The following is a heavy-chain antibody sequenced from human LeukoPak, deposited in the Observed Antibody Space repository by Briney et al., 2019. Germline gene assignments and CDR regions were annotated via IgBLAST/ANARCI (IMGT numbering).Heavy chain of an antibody. CDR3: ARGVVRGVIISPYNWFDP. D-gene: IGHD3-10*01. CDR2: INHSGST. V-gene: IGHV4-34*01. Sequence: PSETLSLTCAVYGGSFSGYYWSWIRQPPGKGLEWIGEINHSGSTNYNPSLKSRVTISVDTSKNQFSLKLSSVTAADTAVFYCARGVVRGVIISPYNWFDPWGQGTLVTVSS. J-gene: IGHJ5*02. CDR1: GGSFSGYY.